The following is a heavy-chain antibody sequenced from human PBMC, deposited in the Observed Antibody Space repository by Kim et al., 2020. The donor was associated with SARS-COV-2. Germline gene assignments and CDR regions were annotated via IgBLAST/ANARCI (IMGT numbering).Heavy chain of an antibody. CDR3: ARSEGLASWHQFDY. J-gene: IGHJ4*02. CDR2: IFYGGST. Sequence: SETLSLTCNVSSDSMSSYYWSWIRQVPGKGLEWIGYIFYGGSTKYKPSPKSRVPLSWDTPRKQFSLHLTSVIDADTAVYYCARSEGLASWHQFDYWGQGILVTVSA. D-gene: IGHD6-6*01. CDR1: SDSMSSYY. V-gene: IGHV4-59*01.